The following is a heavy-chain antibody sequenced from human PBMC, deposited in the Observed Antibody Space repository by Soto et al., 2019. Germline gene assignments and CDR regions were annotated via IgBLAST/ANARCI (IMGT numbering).Heavy chain of an antibody. CDR1: GFIFSTYG. D-gene: IGHD1-1*01. CDR3: TKEYIVGTTWGYFES. Sequence: QVQLVQSGGGVVQPGRSLRLSCVASGFIFSTYGMHWVRQVPGKGLEWVAHISYDGSNEYYADSVKGRFTVSRDKAKNTLDLQMNGLKTEDTALYYCTKEYIVGTTWGYFESWGQGALVIVSS. V-gene: IGHV3-30*18. J-gene: IGHJ4*02. CDR2: ISYDGSNE.